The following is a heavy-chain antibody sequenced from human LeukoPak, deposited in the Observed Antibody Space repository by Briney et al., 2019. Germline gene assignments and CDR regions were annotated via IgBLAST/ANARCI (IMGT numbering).Heavy chain of an antibody. J-gene: IGHJ5*02. CDR1: GGPISSSSYY. Sequence: SETLSLTCTVSGGPISSSSYYWGWIRQPPGKGLEWIGSIYYSGSTYYNPSLKSRVTISVDTSKNQFSLKLSSVTAADTAVYYCARYSSGYWFDPWGQGTLVTVSS. D-gene: IGHD6-19*01. V-gene: IGHV4-39*07. CDR2: IYYSGST. CDR3: ARYSSGYWFDP.